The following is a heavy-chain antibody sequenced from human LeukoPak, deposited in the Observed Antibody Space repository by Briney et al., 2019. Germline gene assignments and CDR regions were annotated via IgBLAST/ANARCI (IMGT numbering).Heavy chain of an antibody. J-gene: IGHJ4*02. CDR2: ITLNSGAT. Sequence: ASVKVSCKTSGYTFTGYNMHWVRQAPGQGLEWLGRITLNSGATGYAQKFQGRVTMTRDTSISTVYMELSRLRSDDTAVYYCATDKGHRNYFDYWGQGTLVTVSS. V-gene: IGHV1-2*06. CDR3: ATDKGHRNYFDY. CDR1: GYTFTGYN.